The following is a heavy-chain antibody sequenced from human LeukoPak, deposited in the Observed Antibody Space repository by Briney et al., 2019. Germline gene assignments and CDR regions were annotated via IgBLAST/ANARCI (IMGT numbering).Heavy chain of an antibody. J-gene: IGHJ5*02. CDR3: ARGTYSSSSNWFDP. Sequence: PSQTLSLTCTVSGGSISSGGYSWSWIRQHPGKGLEWIGYIYYSGSTYYNPSLKSRVTISVDTSKNQFSLNLTSVTAADTAVYYCARGTYSSSSNWFDPWGQGTLVTVSS. CDR2: IYYSGST. D-gene: IGHD6-13*01. V-gene: IGHV4-31*03. CDR1: GGSISSGGYS.